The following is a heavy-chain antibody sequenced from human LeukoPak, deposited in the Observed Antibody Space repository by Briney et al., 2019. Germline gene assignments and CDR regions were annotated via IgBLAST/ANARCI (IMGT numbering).Heavy chain of an antibody. CDR3: ARNFRCSSTSCPDY. V-gene: IGHV1-69*13. D-gene: IGHD2-2*01. CDR2: IIPIFGTA. Sequence: SVPVSCKASGGTFSSYAISWVRQAPGQGLEWMGGIIPIFGTANYAQKFQGRVTITADESTSTAYMELSSLRSEDTAVYYCARNFRCSSTSCPDYWGQDTLVTVSS. J-gene: IGHJ4*02. CDR1: GGTFSSYA.